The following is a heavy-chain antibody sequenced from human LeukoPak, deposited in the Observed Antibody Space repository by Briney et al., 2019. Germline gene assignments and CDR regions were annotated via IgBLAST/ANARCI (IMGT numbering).Heavy chain of an antibody. Sequence: GGSLRLSCAASGFNFSTYWMTWVRQVPGKGLEWVANIKEDGSEIYYVDAVKGRFSISRDNAKTSLYLQMNSLSVADTAVYYCVTDQTGRHPYFFDYWGQGTLVTVSS. J-gene: IGHJ4*02. V-gene: IGHV3-7*01. CDR3: VTDQTGRHPYFFDY. CDR1: GFNFSTYW. CDR2: IKEDGSEI. D-gene: IGHD3-10*01.